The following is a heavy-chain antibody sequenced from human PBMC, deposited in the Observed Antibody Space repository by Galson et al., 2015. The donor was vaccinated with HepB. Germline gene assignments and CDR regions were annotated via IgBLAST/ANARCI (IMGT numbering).Heavy chain of an antibody. CDR2: FNPNSGGT. J-gene: IGHJ6*03. Sequence: SVKVSCKASGYTFTGYYMHWVRQAPGQGLEWMGRFNPNSGGTNYAQKFQGRVTMTRDTSISTAYMELSRLRSDDTAVYYCARVKVIAAAGTARYYYMDVWGKGTTVTVSS. CDR3: ARVKVIAAAGTARYYYMDV. V-gene: IGHV1-2*06. D-gene: IGHD6-13*01. CDR1: GYTFTGYY.